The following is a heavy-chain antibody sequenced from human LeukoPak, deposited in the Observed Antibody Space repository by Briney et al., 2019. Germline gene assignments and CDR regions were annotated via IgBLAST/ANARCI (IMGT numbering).Heavy chain of an antibody. CDR1: GYTFTSYG. D-gene: IGHD2-15*01. V-gene: IGHV1-18*01. Sequence: ASVKVSCKASGYTFTSYGISWVRQAPGQGLEWMGWISAYNGITNYAQKLQGRVTMTTDTSTSTAYMELRSLRSDDTAVYYCARDEVVVVVAATGSWFDPWGQGTLVTASS. CDR2: ISAYNGIT. CDR3: ARDEVVVVVAATGSWFDP. J-gene: IGHJ5*02.